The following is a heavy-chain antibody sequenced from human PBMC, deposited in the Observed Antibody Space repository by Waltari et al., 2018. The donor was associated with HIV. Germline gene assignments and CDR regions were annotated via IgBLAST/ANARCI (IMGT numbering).Heavy chain of an antibody. D-gene: IGHD1-26*01. CDR2: LYYSGTT. Sequence: QLQLQESGPGLVKPSETLSLTCSVSGGSIRSSSYFWGWIRQPPGKGREWIGNLYYSGTTDYSPSLRSRVTISIDTPKNQFSLKLSSVTAADTAVYYCARAGAYYYFDYWGQGSLVTVSS. CDR1: GGSIRSSSYF. V-gene: IGHV4-39*01. J-gene: IGHJ4*02. CDR3: ARAGAYYYFDY.